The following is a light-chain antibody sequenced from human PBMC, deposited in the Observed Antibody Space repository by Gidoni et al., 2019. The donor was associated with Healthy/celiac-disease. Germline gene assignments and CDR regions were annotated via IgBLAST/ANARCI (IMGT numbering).Light chain of an antibody. V-gene: IGLV1-40*01. Sequence: QSVLTQPPSVSGAPGQRVTIPGTGSSTNIGAGYDVHWYQPLPGTAPKLLIYGNSNRPSGVPDRFSGSKSGTSASLAITGLQAEDEADYYCQSYDSSLSGHVVFGGGTKLTVL. CDR3: QSYDSSLSGHVV. CDR1: STNIGAGYD. CDR2: GNS. J-gene: IGLJ2*01.